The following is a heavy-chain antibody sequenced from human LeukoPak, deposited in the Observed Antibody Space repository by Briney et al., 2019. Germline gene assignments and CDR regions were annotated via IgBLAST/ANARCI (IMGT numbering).Heavy chain of an antibody. D-gene: IGHD1-14*01. CDR3: TRSGPPDPY. V-gene: IGHV3-53*01. CDR2: IYTAGST. CDR1: GFTVSSDD. Sequence: GGSLRLSCAASGFTVSSDDMSWVRQAPGKGLEWVSVIYTAGSTYYADSVKGRFTISRDNFKNTLYLQMNTLRAEDTAMYYCTRSGPPDPYWGQGTMVTVSS. J-gene: IGHJ3*01.